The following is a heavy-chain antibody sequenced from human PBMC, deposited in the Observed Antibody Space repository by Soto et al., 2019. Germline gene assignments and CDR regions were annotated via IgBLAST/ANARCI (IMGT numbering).Heavy chain of an antibody. J-gene: IGHJ1*01. CDR3: AIGTCGRGGQS. CDR1: GFRFSNYG. D-gene: IGHD2-21*01. V-gene: IGHV3-23*01. CDR2: MSGSTGTT. Sequence: GGSLRLSCAASGFRFSNYGLNLVRQSPGKGLEWVSCMSGSTGTTDYADSAKGRFTISRDNLKNTLYVQMNSLRGEDTAVYYCAIGTCGRGGQSWGQGTLVTVSS.